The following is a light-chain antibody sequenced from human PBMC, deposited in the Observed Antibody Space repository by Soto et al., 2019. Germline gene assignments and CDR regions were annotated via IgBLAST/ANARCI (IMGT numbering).Light chain of an antibody. J-gene: IGKJ3*01. Sequence: DIQMTQSPSSLSASVGDRVTITCRASQGISNYLAWYQQKPGKVHKLLIYAASTLQSGVPSRFSGSGSGTDFTLTISSLQPEDVATYYCQKYNSAPQTFVPWTKVDIK. CDR3: QKYNSAPQT. CDR2: AAS. V-gene: IGKV1-27*01. CDR1: QGISNY.